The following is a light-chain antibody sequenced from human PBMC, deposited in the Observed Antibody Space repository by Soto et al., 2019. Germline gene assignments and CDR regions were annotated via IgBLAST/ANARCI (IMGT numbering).Light chain of an antibody. V-gene: IGLV2-14*02. Sequence: QSVLTQPASVSGSPGQSITISCTGTSSDVGSYNLVSWYQQHPGKAPKLMIYEGSKRPTGVSNRFSGSKSANTASLTISGLQPEDEAEYYCSSYAGSSNVFGTGTKVTVL. CDR3: SSYAGSSNV. J-gene: IGLJ1*01. CDR2: EGS. CDR1: SSDVGSYNL.